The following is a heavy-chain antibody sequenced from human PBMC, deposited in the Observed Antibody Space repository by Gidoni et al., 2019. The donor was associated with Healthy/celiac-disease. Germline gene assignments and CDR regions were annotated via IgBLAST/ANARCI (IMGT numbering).Heavy chain of an antibody. J-gene: IGHJ6*02. CDR1: GYTFTSYD. Sequence: QVQLVQSGAEVKKPGASVKVSCQASGYTFTSYDINWVRQATGQGLEWMGWMNPNSGNTGYAQKFQGRVTMTRNTSISTAYMELSSLRSEDTAVYYCARGQVVPAAIYYYGMDVWGQGTTVTVSS. CDR2: MNPNSGNT. V-gene: IGHV1-8*01. CDR3: ARGQVVPAAIYYYGMDV. D-gene: IGHD2-2*01.